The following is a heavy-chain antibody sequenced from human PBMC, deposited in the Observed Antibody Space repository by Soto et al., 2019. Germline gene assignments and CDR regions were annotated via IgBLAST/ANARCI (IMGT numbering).Heavy chain of an antibody. D-gene: IGHD4-17*01. J-gene: IGHJ4*02. Sequence: QVQLVESWGDVVQPGTSLRLACAAYGFTFSSHAMHWVRQAPGKGLEWVALIANDGRNEYYADSVKGRFTISRDNSKNTLFLQMNSLRPEDTALYYCARKRDYGDFDYWGQGTLVTVSS. CDR2: IANDGRNE. V-gene: IGHV3-30*04. CDR1: GFTFSSHA. CDR3: ARKRDYGDFDY.